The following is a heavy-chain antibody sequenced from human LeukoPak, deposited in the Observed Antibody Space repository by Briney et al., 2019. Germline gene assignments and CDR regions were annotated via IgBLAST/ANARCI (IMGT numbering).Heavy chain of an antibody. CDR3: AKDGRGYSYGYAVDFDY. CDR2: ISGSGGST. CDR1: GFTFSSYA. Sequence: GGSLRLSCAASGFTFSSYAMSWVRQAPGKGLEWVSAISGSGGSTYYADSVKGRFTISRDNSKNTLYLQMNSLRAEDTAVYYCAKDGRGYSYGYAVDFDYWGQGTLVTVSS. V-gene: IGHV3-23*01. J-gene: IGHJ4*02. D-gene: IGHD5-18*01.